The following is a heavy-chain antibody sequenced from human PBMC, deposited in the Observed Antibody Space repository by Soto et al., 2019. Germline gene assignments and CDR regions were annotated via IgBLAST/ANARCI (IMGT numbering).Heavy chain of an antibody. CDR1: GSTFRSNV. D-gene: IGHD4-4*01. V-gene: IGHV1-18*01. Sequence: QVQLVQSGTEVKKPGASVKVSCKVSGSTFRSNVISWLRQAPGQGPEWMGWISGYNGNTHYPQKFQGKVTMTTDTSTSTAYMELRSLRSDDTAVYYCGKADSNYAGRFSYYYMDVWGNGTLVTVSS. CDR3: GKADSNYAGRFSYYYMDV. CDR2: ISGYNGNT. J-gene: IGHJ6*03.